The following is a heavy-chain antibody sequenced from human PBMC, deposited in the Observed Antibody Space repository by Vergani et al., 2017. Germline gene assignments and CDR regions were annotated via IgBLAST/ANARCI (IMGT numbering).Heavy chain of an antibody. CDR3: ARQGWELLRTFFDY. J-gene: IGHJ4*02. Sequence: QVQLQESGPGLVKPSETLSLTCAVSGYSISSGYYWGWIRQPPGKGLEWIGSIYHSGSTYYNPSLKSRVTISVDTSKNQFSLKLSSVTAADTAMYYCARQGWELLRTFFDYWGQGTLVTVSS. D-gene: IGHD1-26*01. CDR2: IYHSGST. CDR1: GYSISSGYY. V-gene: IGHV4-38-2*01.